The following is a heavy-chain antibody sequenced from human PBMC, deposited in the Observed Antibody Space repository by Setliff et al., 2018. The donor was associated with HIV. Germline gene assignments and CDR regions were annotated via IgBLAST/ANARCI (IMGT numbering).Heavy chain of an antibody. D-gene: IGHD3-10*01. Sequence: GGSLRLSCAASGFTFRSYCMAWVRQAPGKGLEWVSVITGDGSYTYYADSVKGRFTISRDNSKSTLYLQLNSLRAEDTAVYHCAKSGFGVVALGINNYIDPWGQGTLVTVSS. CDR1: GFTFRSYC. V-gene: IGHV3-23*01. CDR2: ITGDGSYT. J-gene: IGHJ5*02. CDR3: AKSGFGVVALGINNYIDP.